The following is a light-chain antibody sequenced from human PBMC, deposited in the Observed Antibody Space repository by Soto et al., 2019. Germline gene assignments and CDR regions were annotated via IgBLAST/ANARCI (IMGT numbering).Light chain of an antibody. CDR3: LQGPPWPPT. J-gene: IGKJ1*01. Sequence: DVVMTQSPLSLPVTLGQTASIACRSSLSLVYSDGNTYLHWFHQRPGQSPRRLFYKVSNRDSRVPERFSDSGGVTAFTLRINRVEAEDVGVYYCLQGPPWPPTFGQGTTVEIK. V-gene: IGKV2-30*01. CDR2: KVS. CDR1: LSLVYSDGNTY.